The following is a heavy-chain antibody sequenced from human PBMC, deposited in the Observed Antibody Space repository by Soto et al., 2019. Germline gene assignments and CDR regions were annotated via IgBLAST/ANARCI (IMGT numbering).Heavy chain of an antibody. CDR3: AKDNRRTIFGVVMSHMDV. V-gene: IGHV5-51*01. CDR1: GYNFATHW. CDR2: IFPGDAET. D-gene: IGHD3-3*01. Sequence: GASLKISCQGSGYNFATHWIGWVRHKAGKGLERKGIIFPGDAETRYSPSFQGHITISADKPISIAYLRWSSLRAEDTAVYYCAKDNRRTIFGVVMSHMDVWGQGTTVTVSS. J-gene: IGHJ6*02.